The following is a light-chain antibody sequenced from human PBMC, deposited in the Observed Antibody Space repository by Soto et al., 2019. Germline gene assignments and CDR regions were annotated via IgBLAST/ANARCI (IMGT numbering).Light chain of an antibody. V-gene: IGKV3-20*01. CDR1: QIVSSSY. Sequence: ETVLTKSPGTLYLSPGERATLSCRASQIVSSSYLAWYQQKPGQAPRLFIYGASSRTTGIPDRFSGSGSGTDFTLTISRLEPEDFAVYYCQQYGRSPLTFGGGTKVEIK. CDR2: GAS. CDR3: QQYGRSPLT. J-gene: IGKJ4*01.